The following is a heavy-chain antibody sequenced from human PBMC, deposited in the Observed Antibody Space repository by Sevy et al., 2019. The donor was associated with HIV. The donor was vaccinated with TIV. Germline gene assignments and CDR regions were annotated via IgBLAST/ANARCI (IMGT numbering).Heavy chain of an antibody. CDR2: TRNKADGYTT. CDR1: GFTFSDHY. V-gene: IGHV3-72*01. D-gene: IGHD6-13*01. J-gene: IGHJ4*02. Sequence: GGSLRLSCAASGFTFSDHYMEWVRQAPGKGLEWVGRTRNKADGYTTEYAASVKGRFTISRDDSENSLYLQMNSLKTEDTTVYYCPTHAGIAAAGRVLDYWGQGALVTVSS. CDR3: PTHAGIAAAGRVLDY.